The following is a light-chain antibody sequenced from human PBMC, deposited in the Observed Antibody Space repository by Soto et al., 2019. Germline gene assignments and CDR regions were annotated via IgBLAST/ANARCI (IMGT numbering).Light chain of an antibody. Sequence: EIVLTQSPGTLSLSPGERATLSCRASQSVSSSYLAWYQQKPGQAPRLLIYGASSRATGIPDRFSGSGSGTDFTLTISRLEPEDFAVYYCQQYVNLSWTFGQGTKVDIK. CDR2: GAS. CDR1: QSVSSSY. J-gene: IGKJ1*01. CDR3: QQYVNLSWT. V-gene: IGKV3-20*01.